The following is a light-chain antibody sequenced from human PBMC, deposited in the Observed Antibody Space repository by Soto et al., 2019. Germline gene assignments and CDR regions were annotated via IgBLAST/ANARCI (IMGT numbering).Light chain of an antibody. Sequence: DIQMTQSPSTLSGSVGDRVTITCRASQTISSWLAWYQQKPGKAPKRLIYKASTLKSGVPSRFSGSGSGTEFTLTISSLQPDDFATYYCQHYNSYSEAFGRGTKVDI. CDR3: QHYNSYSEA. J-gene: IGKJ1*01. V-gene: IGKV1-5*03. CDR1: QTISSW. CDR2: KAS.